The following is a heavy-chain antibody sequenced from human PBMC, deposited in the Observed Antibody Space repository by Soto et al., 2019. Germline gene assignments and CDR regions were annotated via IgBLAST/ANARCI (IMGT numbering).Heavy chain of an antibody. Sequence: GASVKVSCKASGYTFTSYYMHCVRQAPGQGLEWMGIINPSGGSTSYAQKFQGRVTMTRDTSTSTVYMELSSLRSEDTAVYYCARRRGSYYFFDYWGQGTLVTVSS. J-gene: IGHJ4*02. CDR3: ARRRGSYYFFDY. D-gene: IGHD1-26*01. CDR1: GYTFTSYY. CDR2: INPSGGST. V-gene: IGHV1-46*01.